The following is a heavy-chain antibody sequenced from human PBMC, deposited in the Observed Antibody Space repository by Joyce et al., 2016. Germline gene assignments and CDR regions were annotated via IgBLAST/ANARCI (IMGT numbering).Heavy chain of an antibody. V-gene: IGHV3-48*04. CDR1: GVTFSSEN. CDR3: ATSRSSTGWYPYFFDS. Sequence: EVQLVESGGALVQPGRSLRLSCAASGVTFSSENMNGVRQAPGKGLEWLSYISRSSRNIHYADSVKGRFTISRDDAKSSLYLQMNSLRVEDTAIYYCATSRSSTGWYPYFFDSWGQGTLVTVSS. J-gene: IGHJ4*02. D-gene: IGHD6-19*01. CDR2: ISRSSRNI.